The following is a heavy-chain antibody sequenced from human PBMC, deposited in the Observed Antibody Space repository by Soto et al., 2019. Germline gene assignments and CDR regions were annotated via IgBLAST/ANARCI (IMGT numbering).Heavy chain of an antibody. J-gene: IGHJ5*02. V-gene: IGHV4-59*01. CDR2: IYYSGST. CDR3: ARDHRRFGEFDP. Sequence: SETLSLTCTVSGGSISSYYWSWIRQPPGKGLEWIGYIYYSGSTNYNPSLKSRVTISVDTSKNQFSLKLSSVTAADTAVYYCARDHRRFGEFDPWGQGTLVTVSS. CDR1: GGSISSYY. D-gene: IGHD3-3*01.